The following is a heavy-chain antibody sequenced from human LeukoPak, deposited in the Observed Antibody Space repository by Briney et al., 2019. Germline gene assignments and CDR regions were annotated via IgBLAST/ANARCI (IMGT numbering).Heavy chain of an antibody. CDR2: IYYSGST. D-gene: IGHD3-22*01. J-gene: IGHJ4*02. CDR3: ARNYYDSSGHDY. Sequence: SETLSLTCTVSGCSISSNSYYWVWIRRPPGKGLEWIGSIYYSGSTYYNPSLKSRVTISVDTSKNQFSLKLSSVTAADTAVYYCARNYYDSSGHDYWGQGTLVTVSS. CDR1: GCSISSNSYY. V-gene: IGHV4-39*01.